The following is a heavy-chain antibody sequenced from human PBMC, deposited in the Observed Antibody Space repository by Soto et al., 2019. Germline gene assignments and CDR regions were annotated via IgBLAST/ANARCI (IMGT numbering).Heavy chain of an antibody. CDR2: ISYDGSNK. J-gene: IGHJ4*02. D-gene: IGHD3-10*01. CDR3: VGSQYYFDY. Sequence: QVQLVESGGGVVQPGRSLRLSCAASGFPFTTYGMHWVREGPGKGLEWVAVISYDGSNKYYSDSVKGRFTISRDYSKNTLYLQMISLRPEDTALYYCVGSQYYFDYRGQSSLVTVSS. CDR1: GFPFTTYG. V-gene: IGHV3-30*03.